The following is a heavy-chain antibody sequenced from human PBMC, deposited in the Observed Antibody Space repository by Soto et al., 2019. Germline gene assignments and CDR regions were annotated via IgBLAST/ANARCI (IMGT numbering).Heavy chain of an antibody. CDR3: ARSVAGTVIIYYYGMDV. Sequence: SETLSLTCAVYGGSFSGYYWSWIRQPPGKWLEWIGEINHSGSTNYNPSLKSRVTISVDTSKNQFSLKLSSVTAADTAVYYCARSVAGTVIIYYYGMDVWGQGXTVTVYS. J-gene: IGHJ6*02. D-gene: IGHD6-13*01. CDR2: INHSGST. V-gene: IGHV4-34*01. CDR1: GGSFSGYY.